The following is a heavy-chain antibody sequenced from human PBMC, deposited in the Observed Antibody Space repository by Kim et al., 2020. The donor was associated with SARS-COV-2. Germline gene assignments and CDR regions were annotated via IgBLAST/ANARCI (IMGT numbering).Heavy chain of an antibody. Sequence: GGSLRLSCAASGFTFSSYGMHWVRQAPGKGLEWVAVISYDGSNKYYADSVKGRFTISRDNSKNTLYLQMNSLRAEDTAVYYCAKDEGYAIRGYYFDYWGQGTLVTVSS. D-gene: IGHD2-8*01. CDR3: AKDEGYAIRGYYFDY. CDR1: GFTFSSYG. CDR2: ISYDGSNK. V-gene: IGHV3-30*18. J-gene: IGHJ4*02.